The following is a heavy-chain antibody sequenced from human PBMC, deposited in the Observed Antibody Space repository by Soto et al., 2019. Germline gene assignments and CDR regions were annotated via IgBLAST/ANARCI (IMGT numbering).Heavy chain of an antibody. Sequence: ASVKVSCKASGYTFTSYDINWVRQATGQGLEWMGWMNPNSGNTGYAQKFQGRVTMTRNTSISTAYMELSSLRSEDTAVYYCARAKREVSAAMRGDAFDIWGQGTMVTVSS. J-gene: IGHJ3*02. V-gene: IGHV1-8*01. CDR2: MNPNSGNT. D-gene: IGHD2-2*01. CDR1: GYTFTSYD. CDR3: ARAKREVSAAMRGDAFDI.